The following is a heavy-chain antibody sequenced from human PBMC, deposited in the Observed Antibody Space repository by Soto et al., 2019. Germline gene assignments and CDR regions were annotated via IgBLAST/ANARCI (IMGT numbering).Heavy chain of an antibody. CDR1: GGSISSSSYY. CDR2: IYYSGST. J-gene: IGHJ3*02. D-gene: IGHD6-19*01. Sequence: QLQLQESGPGLVKPSETLSLTCTVSGGSISSSSYYWGWIRQPPGKGLEWIGSIYYSGSTYYNPSLKSRVTISVDTSKNQFSLKLSSVTAADTAVYYCARHNRQWLVVDAFDIWGQGTMVTVSS. V-gene: IGHV4-39*01. CDR3: ARHNRQWLVVDAFDI.